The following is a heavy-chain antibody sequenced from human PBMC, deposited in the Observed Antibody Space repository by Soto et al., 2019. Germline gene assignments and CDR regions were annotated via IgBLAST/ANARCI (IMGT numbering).Heavy chain of an antibody. CDR1: GYTFTTYY. D-gene: IGHD3-3*01. V-gene: IGHV1-46*01. CDR2: INPSGGST. CDR3: ARDLKDRDFWSGYSIDY. Sequence: QVQLVQSGTEVKKPGASVKVSCKASGYTFTTYYMHWVRQAPGQGLEWMGIINPSGGSTSYAQKFQGRVTVTRDTSTSTVYMELSSLRSEDTAVYYCARDLKDRDFWSGYSIDYWGQGTLVIVSS. J-gene: IGHJ4*02.